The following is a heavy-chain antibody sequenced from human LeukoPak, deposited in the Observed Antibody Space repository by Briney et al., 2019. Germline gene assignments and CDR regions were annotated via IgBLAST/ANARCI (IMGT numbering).Heavy chain of an antibody. V-gene: IGHV3-7*04. J-gene: IGHJ4*02. Sequence: GRSLRLSCTASGFTISTYWMRWVRQAPGKWLEWVANINQDGSKKYYVDSLKGRFTISRENVKNSVYLKMNSLRAEDTAVYSCARAVAAADSYWGRGTLVTVSS. CDR1: GFTISTYW. CDR2: INQDGSKK. CDR3: ARAVAAADSY. D-gene: IGHD6-13*01.